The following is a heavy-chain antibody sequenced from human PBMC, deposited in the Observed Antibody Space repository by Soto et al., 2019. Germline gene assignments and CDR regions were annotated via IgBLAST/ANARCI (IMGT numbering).Heavy chain of an antibody. V-gene: IGHV1-18*01. CDR1: GYTFTSYG. Sequence: ASVKVSCKASGYTFTSYGISWVRQAPGQGLEWMGWISAYNGNTNYAQKLQGRVTMTTDTSTSTAYMELRSLRSDGTAVYYCARRSMVRGVIINFYYYYYMDVWGKGTTVTVSS. J-gene: IGHJ6*03. CDR2: ISAYNGNT. CDR3: ARRSMVRGVIINFYYYYYMDV. D-gene: IGHD3-10*01.